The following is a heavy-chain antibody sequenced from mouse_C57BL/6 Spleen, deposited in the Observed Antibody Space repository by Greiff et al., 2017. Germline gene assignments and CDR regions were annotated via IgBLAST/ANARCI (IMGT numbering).Heavy chain of an antibody. CDR2: IYPGDGDT. D-gene: IGHD2-5*01. V-gene: IGHV1-82*01. J-gene: IGHJ4*01. CDR1: GYAFSSSW. CDR3: ASLYYSNYEGYAMDY. Sequence: QVQLQQSGPELVKPGASVKISCKASGYAFSSSWMNWVKQRPGKGLEWIGRIYPGDGDTNYNGKFKGKATLTADKSSSTAYMQLSSLTSEDSAVYFCASLYYSNYEGYAMDYWGQGTSVTVSS.